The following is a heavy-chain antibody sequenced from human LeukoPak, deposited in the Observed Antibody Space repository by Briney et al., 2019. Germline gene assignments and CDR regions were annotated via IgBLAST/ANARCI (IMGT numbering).Heavy chain of an antibody. D-gene: IGHD3-9*01. CDR1: GFTFSSYA. J-gene: IGHJ5*02. Sequence: GGSLRLSCAASGFTFSSYAMSWVRQAPGKGLEWVSVISGSGTTTHYADSVKGWFTISRDDSKNTLYLQMNSLRVEDTAVYYCARRGYDILTGYSWYNWFDPWGQGTLVTVSS. V-gene: IGHV3-23*01. CDR2: ISGSGTTT. CDR3: ARRGYDILTGYSWYNWFDP.